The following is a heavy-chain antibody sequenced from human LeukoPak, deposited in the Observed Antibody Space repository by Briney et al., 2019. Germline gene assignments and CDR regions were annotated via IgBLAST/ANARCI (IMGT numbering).Heavy chain of an antibody. CDR2: ISYDGSNK. CDR1: GFTFSSYG. CDR3: ARDTITLDY. J-gene: IGHJ4*02. V-gene: IGHV3-30*03. Sequence: GRSLRLSCAASGFTFSSYGMHWVRQAPGKGLEWVAVISYDGSNKYYADSVKGRFTISRDNSKNTLYLQMNSLRAEDTAVYYCARDTITLDYWGQGTLVTVSS.